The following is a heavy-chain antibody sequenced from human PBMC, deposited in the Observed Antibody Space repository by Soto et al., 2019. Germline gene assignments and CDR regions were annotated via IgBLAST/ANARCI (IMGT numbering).Heavy chain of an antibody. D-gene: IGHD6-6*01. V-gene: IGHV3-33*01. Sequence: GGSLRLSCAASGFTFSSYGMHWVRQAPGKGLEWVAVIWYDGSNKYYADSVKGRFTISRDNSKNTLYLQMNSLRAEDTAVYYCASSESSSGLAYWGQGTLVTVSS. CDR1: GFTFSSYG. J-gene: IGHJ4*02. CDR2: IWYDGSNK. CDR3: ASSESSSGLAY.